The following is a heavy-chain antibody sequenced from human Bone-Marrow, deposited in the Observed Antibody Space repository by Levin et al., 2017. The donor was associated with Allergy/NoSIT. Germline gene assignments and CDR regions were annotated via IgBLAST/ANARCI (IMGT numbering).Heavy chain of an antibody. CDR3: ARDRTNGILTDYGMDV. J-gene: IGHJ6*02. CDR1: GFNFSIYG. D-gene: IGHD3-9*01. V-gene: IGHV3-21*04. Sequence: PGGSLRLSCAASGFNFSIYGMNWVRQAPGKGLEWVSSISSSSSNIYHADSLKGRFTISRANAKNSLYLQMKSLRAEDTAVYYCARDRTNGILTDYGMDVSGQRTTVTVSS. CDR2: ISSSSSNI.